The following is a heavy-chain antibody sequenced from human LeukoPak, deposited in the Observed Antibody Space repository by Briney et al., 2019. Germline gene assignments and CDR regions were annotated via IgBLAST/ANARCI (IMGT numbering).Heavy chain of an antibody. Sequence: SGKVSCKASGYTFTSYGISWVRQAPGQGLEWMGWISAYNGNTNYAQKLQGRATMTTDTSTSTAYMELRSLRSDDTAVYYCARVGGTTVVMCWFHPWGQGTLVTVSS. J-gene: IGHJ5*02. D-gene: IGHD4-23*01. CDR3: ARVGGTTVVMCWFHP. V-gene: IGHV1-18*01. CDR2: ISAYNGNT. CDR1: GYTFTSYG.